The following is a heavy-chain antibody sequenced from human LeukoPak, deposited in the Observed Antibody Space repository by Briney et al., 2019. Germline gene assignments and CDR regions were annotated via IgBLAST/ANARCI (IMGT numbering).Heavy chain of an antibody. CDR3: ARAEGIAAAGLDY. CDR2: IYYSGST. D-gene: IGHD6-13*01. CDR1: GGSISSYY. J-gene: IGHJ4*02. Sequence: PSETLSLTCTVSGGSISSYYWSWIRQPPGKGLECSGCIYYSGSTNYNPSLKSRVIISVDTSKNQFSLKLSSVTAADTAVYYCARAEGIAAAGLDYWGQGTLVTVSS. V-gene: IGHV4-59*01.